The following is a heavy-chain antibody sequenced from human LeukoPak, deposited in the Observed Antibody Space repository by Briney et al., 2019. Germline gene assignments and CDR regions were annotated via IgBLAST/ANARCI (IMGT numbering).Heavy chain of an antibody. J-gene: IGHJ4*02. CDR3: ARGRVVGSGSYY. CDR1: GGSISTNY. Sequence: SETLSLTCTVSGGSISTNYWSWIRQPPGKGLEWIGNIFYSGRNNYNPSLRSRVTMSVDTSKNQFSLKLSSVTAADTAVYYCARGRVVGSGSYYWGQGTLVTVSS. V-gene: IGHV4-59*12. CDR2: IFYSGRN. D-gene: IGHD3-10*01.